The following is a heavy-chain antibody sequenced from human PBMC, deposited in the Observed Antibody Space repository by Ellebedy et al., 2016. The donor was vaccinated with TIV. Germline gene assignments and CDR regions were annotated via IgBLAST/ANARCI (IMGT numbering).Heavy chain of an antibody. CDR1: GFTFSDHY. CDR3: ARVSLSLWVGEYPYYMDV. CDR2: ISYDGSNK. D-gene: IGHD3-10*01. Sequence: GGSLRLSCAASGFTFSDHYMDWVRQAPGKGLEWVAVISYDGSNKYYADSVKGRFTISRDNSKNTLYLQMNSLRAEDTAVYYCARVSLSLWVGEYPYYMDVWGKGTTVTVSS. J-gene: IGHJ6*03. V-gene: IGHV3-30*03.